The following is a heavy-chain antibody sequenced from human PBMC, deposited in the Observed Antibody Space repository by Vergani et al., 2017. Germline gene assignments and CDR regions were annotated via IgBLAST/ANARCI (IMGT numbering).Heavy chain of an antibody. CDR2: IIPILGIA. J-gene: IGHJ6*02. CDR3: ARDSSGWPLGDWGYYYYGMDV. CDR1: GGTFSSYT. D-gene: IGHD6-19*01. Sequence: QVQLVQSGAEVKKPGSSVKVSCKASGGTFSSYTISWVRQAPGQGLEWMGRIIPILGIANYAQKFQGRVTITADKSTSTAYMELSSLRSEDTAVYYCARDSSGWPLGDWGYYYYGMDVWGQGTTVTVSS. V-gene: IGHV1-69*02.